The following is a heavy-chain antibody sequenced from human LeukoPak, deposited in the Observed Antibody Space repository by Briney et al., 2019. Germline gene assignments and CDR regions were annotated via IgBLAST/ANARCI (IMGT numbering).Heavy chain of an antibody. CDR1: GGSISSGSYY. CDR2: IYTRGST. Sequence: SETLSLTCTVSGGSISSGSYYWSWIRQPAGKGLEWIGRIYTRGSTNYNPSLKSRVTISVDTSKNQFSLKLSSVTAADTAVYYCARGPYSGSYYSVNAFDIWGQGTMVTVSS. D-gene: IGHD1-26*01. V-gene: IGHV4-61*02. J-gene: IGHJ3*02. CDR3: ARGPYSGSYYSVNAFDI.